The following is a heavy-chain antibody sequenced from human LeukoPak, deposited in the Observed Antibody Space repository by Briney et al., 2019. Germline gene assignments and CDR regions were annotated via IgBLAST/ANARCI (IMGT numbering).Heavy chain of an antibody. CDR3: ARVYSSSLLRRGWFDP. V-gene: IGHV4-4*02. J-gene: IGHJ5*02. D-gene: IGHD6-13*01. CDR1: GGSISSSNW. Sequence: SGTLSLTCAVSGGSISSSNWWSWVRQPPGKGLEWIGEIYHSGSTNYNPSLKSRVTISVDKSKNQFSLKLSSVTAADTAVYYCARVYSSSLLRRGWFDPWGQGTLVTVSS. CDR2: IYHSGST.